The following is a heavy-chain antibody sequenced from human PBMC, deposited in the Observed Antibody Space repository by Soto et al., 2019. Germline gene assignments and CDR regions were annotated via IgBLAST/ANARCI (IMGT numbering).Heavy chain of an antibody. CDR1: SGSISSSNW. D-gene: IGHD6-19*01. CDR2: IYHSGST. CDR3: ARAVAGNNWFDP. J-gene: IGHJ5*02. Sequence: PSETLSLTCAVSSGSISSSNWWSWVRQPPGKGLEWIGEIYHSGSTNYNPSLKSRVTISVDKSKNQFSLKLSSVTAADTAVYYCARAVAGNNWFDPWGQGTLVTVSS. V-gene: IGHV4-4*02.